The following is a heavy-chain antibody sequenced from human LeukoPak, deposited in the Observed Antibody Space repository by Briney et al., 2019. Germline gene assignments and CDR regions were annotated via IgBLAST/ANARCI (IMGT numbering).Heavy chain of an antibody. J-gene: IGHJ4*02. CDR2: INTNTGNP. CDR3: ARDSAHSGSYDEVREIDY. CDR1: GYIFTSYA. D-gene: IGHD1-26*01. V-gene: IGHV7-4-1*02. Sequence: ASVKVSCKASGYIFTSYAINWVRQAPGQGLEWMGWINTNTGNPTYAQGFTGRFVFSLDASVSTAYLQISSLKAEDTAVYYCARDSAHSGSYDEVREIDYWGQGTLVTVSS.